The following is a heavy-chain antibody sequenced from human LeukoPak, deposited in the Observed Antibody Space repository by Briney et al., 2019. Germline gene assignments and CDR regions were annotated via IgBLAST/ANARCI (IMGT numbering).Heavy chain of an antibody. J-gene: IGHJ5*02. CDR3: ARETYGSGSYYNRNWFDP. CDR1: GSSISNYY. D-gene: IGHD3-10*01. CDR2: IYYSEST. Sequence: ASETLSLTCTVSGSSISNYYWGWIRQPPGKGLEWIGSIYYSESTYQNPSLKSRVTISVDTSKNQFSLKLSSVTAADTAVYYCARETYGSGSYYNRNWFDPWGQGTLVTVSS. V-gene: IGHV4-39*07.